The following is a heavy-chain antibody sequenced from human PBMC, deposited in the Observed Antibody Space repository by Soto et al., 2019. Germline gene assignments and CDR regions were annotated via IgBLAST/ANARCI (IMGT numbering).Heavy chain of an antibody. D-gene: IGHD3-16*02. J-gene: IGHJ4*02. CDR1: GFTCSSYW. Sequence: EVQLVESGGGLVQPGGSLRLSCAASGFTCSSYWMHWVRQAPGKGLVWVSRINSDGSSTSYADSVKGRFTISRDNSKNTLYLQMNSLRAEDTAVYYCARESYDYVLGSYRGFDYWGQGTLVTVSS. V-gene: IGHV3-74*01. CDR3: ARESYDYVLGSYRGFDY. CDR2: INSDGSST.